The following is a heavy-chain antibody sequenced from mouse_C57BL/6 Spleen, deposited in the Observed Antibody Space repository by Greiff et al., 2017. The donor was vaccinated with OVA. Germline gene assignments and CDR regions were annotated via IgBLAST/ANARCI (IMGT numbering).Heavy chain of an antibody. D-gene: IGHD1-1*01. CDR2: ISSGGSYT. Sequence: EVQGVESGGDLVKPGGSLKLSCAASGFTFSSYGMSWVRQTPDKRLEWVATISSGGSYTYYPDSVKGRFTISRDNAKNTLYLQMSSLKSEDTAMYYCARREDLFPWFAYWGQGTLVTVSA. CDR3: ARREDLFPWFAY. J-gene: IGHJ3*01. CDR1: GFTFSSYG. V-gene: IGHV5-6*01.